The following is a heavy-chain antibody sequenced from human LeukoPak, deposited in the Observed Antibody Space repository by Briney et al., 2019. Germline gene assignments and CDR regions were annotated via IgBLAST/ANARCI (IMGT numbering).Heavy chain of an antibody. CDR1: GFTFTTYS. V-gene: IGHV3-21*01. J-gene: IGHJ4*02. CDR3: ARGHTAVTRHFDL. CDR2: ISSGSSAI. Sequence: KPGGSLRLSCEASGFTFTTYSMTWVRQAPGKGLEWVSVISSGSSAIFSADALKGRFTISRDDAKNLLYLDMNSLRAEDTAVYYCARGHTAVTRHFDLWGQGTLVTVSS. D-gene: IGHD4-17*01.